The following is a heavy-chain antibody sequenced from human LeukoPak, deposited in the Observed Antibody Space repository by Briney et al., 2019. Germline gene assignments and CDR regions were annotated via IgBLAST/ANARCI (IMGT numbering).Heavy chain of an antibody. J-gene: IGHJ4*02. Sequence: GGSLRLSCAASGFTFTSYSMNWVRQAPGKGLEWVSTISGGGGSTYYADSVKGRSTISRDNSKNTLYLQVNSLRAEDTAVYYCAKGGKWDVTPFDYWGQGTLVTVSS. D-gene: IGHD1-26*01. CDR1: GFTFTSYS. V-gene: IGHV3-23*01. CDR2: ISGGGGST. CDR3: AKGGKWDVTPFDY.